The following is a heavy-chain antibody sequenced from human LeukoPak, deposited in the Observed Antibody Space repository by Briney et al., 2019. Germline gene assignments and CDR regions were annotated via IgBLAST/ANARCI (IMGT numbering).Heavy chain of an antibody. CDR1: GFIFADYW. D-gene: IGHD2-21*02. CDR2: VYPIDSDT. V-gene: IGHV5-51*01. J-gene: IGHJ4*02. CDR3: VRGGGDSGDFDY. Sequence: GESLKISCKGSGFIFADYWIGWVRLMPGKGLESMAIVYPIDSDTRYTPSFEGQVTTPADRSISFAYLQLRSLQASDTAMYYCVRGGGDSGDFDYWGQGTLVTVSS.